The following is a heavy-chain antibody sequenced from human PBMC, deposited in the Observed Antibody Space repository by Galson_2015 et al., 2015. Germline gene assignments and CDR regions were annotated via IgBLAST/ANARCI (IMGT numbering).Heavy chain of an antibody. CDR2: IKQDGSEK. J-gene: IGHJ4*02. V-gene: IGHV3-7*01. D-gene: IGHD3-10*01. CDR1: GFTFSSYW. Sequence: SLRLYCAASGFTFSSYWMSWVRQAPGKGLEWVANIKQDGSEKYYVDSVKGRFTISRDNAKNSLYLQMNSLRAEDTAVYYCAREFGDVRCLGYWGQGTLVTVSS. CDR3: AREFGDVRCLGY.